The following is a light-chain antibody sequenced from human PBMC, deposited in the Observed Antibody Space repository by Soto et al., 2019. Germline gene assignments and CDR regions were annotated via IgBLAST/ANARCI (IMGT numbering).Light chain of an antibody. CDR2: AAS. CDR1: QSISSY. V-gene: IGKV1-39*01. J-gene: IGKJ3*01. Sequence: DIPMTQSPSSLSASVGDRVTITCRASQSISSYLNWYQQKPGKAPKLLIYAASSLQSGVPSRFSGSGSGTDFTLTISSLQPEDFATYYCQQSYSTPFTFGPATKVDIK. CDR3: QQSYSTPFT.